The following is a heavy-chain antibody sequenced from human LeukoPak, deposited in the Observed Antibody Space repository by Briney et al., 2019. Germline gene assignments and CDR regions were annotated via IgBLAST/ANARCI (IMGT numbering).Heavy chain of an antibody. V-gene: IGHV4-34*01. CDR2: IDHSGST. D-gene: IGHD3-10*01. J-gene: IGHJ4*02. CDR3: ARGNRDSGSGTYSLDY. CDR1: VGSFSGHY. Sequence: SETLSLTCAVYVGSFSGHYWSWFRQPPGKGLEWIGEIDHSGSTNYSPSLKSRVTISVDASKNQFSLKLSSLTAADTAVYFCARGNRDSGSGTYSLDYWGQGTLVTVSS.